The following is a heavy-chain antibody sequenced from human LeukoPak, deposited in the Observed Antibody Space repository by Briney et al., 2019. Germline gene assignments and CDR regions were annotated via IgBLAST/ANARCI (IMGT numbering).Heavy chain of an antibody. D-gene: IGHD4-11*01. CDR3: ARDHPGSNSLDY. Sequence: PRGSLRLSCVASGFTFNQYWMHWVRHAPGAGLEWVSRLRTDGGRTNYADSVKGRFTISRDNARNTVYLQMNSLRVEDTAVYYCARDHPGSNSLDYWGQGTLVTVSS. J-gene: IGHJ4*02. CDR2: LRTDGGRT. V-gene: IGHV3-74*01. CDR1: GFTFNQYW.